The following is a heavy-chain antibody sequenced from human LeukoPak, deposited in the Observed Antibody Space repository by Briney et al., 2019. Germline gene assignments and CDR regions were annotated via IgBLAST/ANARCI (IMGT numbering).Heavy chain of an antibody. CDR2: ISTSGST. Sequence: PSETLSLTCTVSGGSINSDSYYWRWIRQPAGKGLEWIGHISTSGSTNYNPSLKSRVTISIDTSKNQLSLKLSSVTAADTAVYYCARGQRGYSYAYDWLDPWGQGTLVTVSS. CDR3: ARGQRGYSYAYDWLDP. D-gene: IGHD5-18*01. V-gene: IGHV4-61*09. J-gene: IGHJ5*02. CDR1: GGSINSDSYY.